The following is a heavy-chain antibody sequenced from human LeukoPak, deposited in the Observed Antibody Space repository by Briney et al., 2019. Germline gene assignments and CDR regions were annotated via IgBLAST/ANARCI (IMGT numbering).Heavy chain of an antibody. CDR2: IIPILGIA. J-gene: IGHJ4*02. CDR3: AMMAWLVRDFDY. V-gene: IGHV1-69*04. Sequence: SVKVSCKASGYTFTSYDINWVRQAPGQGLEWMGRIIPILGIANYAQKFQGRVTITADKSTGTAYMELSSLRSEDTAVYYCAMMAWLVRDFDYWGQGTLVTVSS. D-gene: IGHD6-19*01. CDR1: GYTFTSYD.